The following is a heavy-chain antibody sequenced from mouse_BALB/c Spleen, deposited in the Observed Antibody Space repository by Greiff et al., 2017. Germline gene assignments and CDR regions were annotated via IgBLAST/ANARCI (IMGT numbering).Heavy chain of an antibody. V-gene: IGHV5-6-3*01. J-gene: IGHJ3*01. CDR2: INSNGGST. CDR3: AREGQLGLPFAY. Sequence: EVQVVESGGGLVQPGGSLKLSCAASGFTFSSYGMSWVRQTPDKRLELVATINSNGGSTYYPDSVKGRFTISRDNAKNTLYLQMSSLKSEDTAMYYCAREGQLGLPFAYWGQGTLVTVSA. CDR1: GFTFSSYG. D-gene: IGHD3-1*01.